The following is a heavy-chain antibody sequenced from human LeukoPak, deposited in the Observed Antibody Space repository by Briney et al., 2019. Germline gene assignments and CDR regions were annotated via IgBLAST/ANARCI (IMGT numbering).Heavy chain of an antibody. CDR3: ASGNYGDYVPGWDY. CDR1: GGSISSYY. V-gene: IGHV4-59*08. Sequence: SETLSLTWTVAGGSISSYYWSWIRQPPGKGLEWIGYIYYSGSTNYNPSLKSRVTISVDTSKNQFSLKLSSVTAADTAVYYCASGNYGDYVPGWDYWGQGTLVTVSS. CDR2: IYYSGST. D-gene: IGHD4-17*01. J-gene: IGHJ4*02.